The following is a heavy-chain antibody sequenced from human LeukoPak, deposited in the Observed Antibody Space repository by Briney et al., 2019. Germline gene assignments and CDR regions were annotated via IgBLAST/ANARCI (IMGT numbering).Heavy chain of an antibody. CDR1: GFTFGSYG. D-gene: IGHD3-22*01. V-gene: IGHV3-23*01. J-gene: IGHJ1*01. CDR3: AIMHGYYDGSGYWVQ. CDR2: ITPNADRT. Sequence: GGSLRLSCAASGFTFGSYGMSWVRQAPGKGLEWVSFITPNADRTSYADSVEGRFTISRDNPRNTLYMQMNSLGDEDTALYYCAIMHGYYDGSGYWVQWGQGTLVTVSS.